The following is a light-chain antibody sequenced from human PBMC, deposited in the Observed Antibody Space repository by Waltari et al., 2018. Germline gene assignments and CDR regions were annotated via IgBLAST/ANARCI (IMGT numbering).Light chain of an antibody. CDR2: DAS. V-gene: IGKV3-20*01. Sequence: EIVLTQSPGTLSLSPGERATLSCRASQSVSRYLAWYQQKPGQAPRIHIYDASTRATGIPDRFSGSGSGTDFSLTISRLEPEDFAVYYCQKYGRLPATFGQGTKVEIK. J-gene: IGKJ1*01. CDR3: QKYGRLPAT. CDR1: QSVSRY.